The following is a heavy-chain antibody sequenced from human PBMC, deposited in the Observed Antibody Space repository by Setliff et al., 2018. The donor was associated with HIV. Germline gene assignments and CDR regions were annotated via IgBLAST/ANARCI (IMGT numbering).Heavy chain of an antibody. CDR1: GGIFSRFA. CDR2: IIPIFGTP. D-gene: IGHD6-13*01. V-gene: IGHV1-69*05. Sequence: SVKVSCKASGGIFSRFAFSWVRQAPGQGLEWMGGIIPIFGTPNYAQKFQGRVTITTDESPNTVYMELYSLTSEDTAIYYCARHRHTAAGTLDAFDIWGQGTVVTV. J-gene: IGHJ3*02. CDR3: ARHRHTAAGTLDAFDI.